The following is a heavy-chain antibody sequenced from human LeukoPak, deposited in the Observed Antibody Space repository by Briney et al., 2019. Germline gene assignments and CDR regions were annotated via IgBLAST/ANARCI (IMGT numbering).Heavy chain of an antibody. CDR3: ASTQLMERVDY. CDR1: GFTFSSYG. CDR2: ISGSGGST. Sequence: GGSLRLSCAASGFTFSSYGMSWVRQAPGKRLEWVSAISGSGGSTYYADSVKGRFTISRDNSKNTLYLQMNSLRAEDTAVYYCASTQLMERVDYWGQGTLVTVSS. D-gene: IGHD1-1*01. J-gene: IGHJ4*02. V-gene: IGHV3-23*01.